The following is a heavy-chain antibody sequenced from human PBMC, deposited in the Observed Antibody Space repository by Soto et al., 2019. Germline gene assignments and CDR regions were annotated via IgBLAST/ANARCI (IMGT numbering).Heavy chain of an antibody. CDR1: GGTFSSYA. Sequence: QAQLVQSGAEVKKPGSSVKVSCKASGGTFSSYAISWVRQAPGQGLVWMGGIIPIFGTANYAQKFQGRVTMSADEYTSTAYMETSSLRSEDTAAYYCARDQRRWLQTYYSYYRMDVWGQGTTVTVSS. D-gene: IGHD5-12*01. V-gene: IGHV1-69*01. CDR2: IIPIFGTA. J-gene: IGHJ6*02. CDR3: ARDQRRWLQTYYSYYRMDV.